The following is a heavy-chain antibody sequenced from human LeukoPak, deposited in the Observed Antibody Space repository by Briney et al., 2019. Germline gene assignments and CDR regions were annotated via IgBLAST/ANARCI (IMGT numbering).Heavy chain of an antibody. D-gene: IGHD2-2*01. CDR2: INHSGST. CDR1: GGSFSNYY. V-gene: IGHV4-34*01. CDR3: ARAGVVVVPAASWFDP. J-gene: IGHJ5*02. Sequence: SETLSLICAVYGGSFSNYYWRWIRQPPGKGLEWIGGINHSGSTNYNPSLKSRVTISVDTSKNQFSLKLSSVTAADTAVYYCARAGVVVVPAASWFDPWGQGTLVTVSS.